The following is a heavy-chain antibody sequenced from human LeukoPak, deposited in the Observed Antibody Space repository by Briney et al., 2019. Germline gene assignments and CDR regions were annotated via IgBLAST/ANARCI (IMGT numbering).Heavy chain of an antibody. D-gene: IGHD2-15*01. CDR1: GLPFTGFH. V-gene: IGHV1-2*02. Sequence: ALVKVSLKASGLPFTGFHYPWVRPAPGPRLEWMGWINPNRGGTNYAQKFQGRVTMTRDTSISTAYMELSRLRSDDTAVYYCAREGYCSGGSCYGERDAFDIWGQGTMVTVSS. J-gene: IGHJ3*02. CDR2: INPNRGGT. CDR3: AREGYCSGGSCYGERDAFDI.